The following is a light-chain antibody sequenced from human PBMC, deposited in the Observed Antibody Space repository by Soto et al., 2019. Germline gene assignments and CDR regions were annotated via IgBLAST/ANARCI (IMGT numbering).Light chain of an antibody. J-gene: IGKJ4*01. V-gene: IGKV1-5*03. CDR3: QQYNHYSGLT. CDR2: KAS. Sequence: DIQMTQSPSTLSAFVGDRVTITCRTSQCIDTWSSWHQQKPGKAPKLLIYKASTLKSGVPSRFSGSGSGTEFTLTISSLQPDDFATYYCQQYNHYSGLTFGGGTKVDI. CDR1: QCIDTW.